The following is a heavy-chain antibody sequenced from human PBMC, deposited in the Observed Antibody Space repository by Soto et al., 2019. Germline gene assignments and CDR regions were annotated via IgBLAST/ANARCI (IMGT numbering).Heavy chain of an antibody. CDR3: ARESRQRFLEWLLRPDAFDI. CDR1: GYTFTGYG. J-gene: IGHJ3*02. D-gene: IGHD3-3*01. CDR2: ISAYNGNT. Sequence: ASVKVSCKASGYTFTGYGISWVRQAPGQGLEWMGWISAYNGNTNYAQKLQGRVTMTTDTSTSTAYMELRSLRSDDTAVYYCARESRQRFLEWLLRPDAFDIWGQGTMVTVSS. V-gene: IGHV1-18*01.